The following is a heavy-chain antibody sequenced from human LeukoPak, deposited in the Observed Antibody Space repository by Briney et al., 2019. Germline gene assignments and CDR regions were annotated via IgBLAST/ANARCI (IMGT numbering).Heavy chain of an antibody. J-gene: IGHJ5*02. CDR1: GYTFTSYG. Sequence: GASVKVSCKASGYTFTSYGISWVRQAPGQGLEWIGWISAYNGNTNYAQKLQGRVTMTTDTSTSTAYMELRSLRSDDTAVYYCARAGIAAAGSVWFDPWGQGTLVTVSS. V-gene: IGHV1-18*01. D-gene: IGHD6-13*01. CDR3: ARAGIAAAGSVWFDP. CDR2: ISAYNGNT.